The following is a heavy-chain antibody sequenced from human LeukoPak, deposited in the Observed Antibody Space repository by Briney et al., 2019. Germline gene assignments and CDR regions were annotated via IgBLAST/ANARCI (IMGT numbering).Heavy chain of an antibody. CDR3: ARLPVGVAAAAPSGDGMDV. Sequence: GESLKISCKGSGYSFTSYWISWVRQMPGKGLEWMGRIDPSDSYTNYSPSFQGHVTISADKSISTAYLQWSSLKASDTAMYYCARLPVGVAAAAPSGDGMDVWGKGTTVTVSS. V-gene: IGHV5-10-1*01. CDR1: GYSFTSYW. J-gene: IGHJ6*04. D-gene: IGHD6-13*01. CDR2: IDPSDSYT.